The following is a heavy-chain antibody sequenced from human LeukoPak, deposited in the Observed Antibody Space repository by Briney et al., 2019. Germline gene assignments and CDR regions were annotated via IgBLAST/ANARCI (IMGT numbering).Heavy chain of an antibody. CDR3: ASDSYSPEYFQH. CDR2: IYSGGST. V-gene: IGHV3-66*01. Sequence: GGSLRLSCAASGFSVSNNYMSWVRQAPGKGLEWVSVIYSGGSTFYADSVKGRFTISRDNSKNTLYLQMNSLRAEDTAVYYCASDSYSPEYFQHWGQGTLVNVSS. J-gene: IGHJ1*01. CDR1: GFSVSNNY. D-gene: IGHD2-15*01.